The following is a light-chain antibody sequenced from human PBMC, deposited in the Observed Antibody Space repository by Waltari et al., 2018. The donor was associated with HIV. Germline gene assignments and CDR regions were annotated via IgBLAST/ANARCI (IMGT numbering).Light chain of an antibody. J-gene: IGKJ2*01. CDR2: GAS. CDR3: QQYGTSPYT. Sequence: EIVLTQSPGTLSLSPGERATLSCRASQSVSSSHLAWYQQTPGLPPRLLIYGASSRATVTPDRFGGSGSGTDFTLTISRLEPEDFAVYYCQQYGTSPYTFGQGTKLEIK. V-gene: IGKV3-20*01. CDR1: QSVSSSH.